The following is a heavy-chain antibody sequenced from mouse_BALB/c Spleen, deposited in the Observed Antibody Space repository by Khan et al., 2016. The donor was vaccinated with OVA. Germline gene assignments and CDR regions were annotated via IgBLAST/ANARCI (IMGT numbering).Heavy chain of an antibody. V-gene: IGHV1-81*01. CDR2: IYPGSNNT. CDR3: ARGSGHYRFAY. Sequence: QVQLQQSGAELARPGASVKLSCKASGYTFTDYNINWVKQRTGQGLEWIGEIYPGSNNTYYNEKFKGKATLTADKSSSTAYMELARLTSEDSAIYYCARGSGHYRFAYWGQGTLVTVSA. J-gene: IGHJ3*01. CDR1: GYTFTDYN. D-gene: IGHD2-1*01.